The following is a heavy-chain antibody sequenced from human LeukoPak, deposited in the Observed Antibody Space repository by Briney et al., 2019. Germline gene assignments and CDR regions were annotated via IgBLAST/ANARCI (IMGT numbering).Heavy chain of an antibody. CDR1: GFTFSSYA. Sequence: TGGSLRLSCAASGFTFSSYAMSWVRQAPGKGLEWVSAISGSGGSTYYADSVKGRFTISRDNSKNTLYLQMNSLRAEDTAVYYCAKDGYSSGWYSYFDYWGQGTLVTVSS. CDR3: AKDGYSSGWYSYFDY. CDR2: ISGSGGST. D-gene: IGHD6-19*01. J-gene: IGHJ4*02. V-gene: IGHV3-23*01.